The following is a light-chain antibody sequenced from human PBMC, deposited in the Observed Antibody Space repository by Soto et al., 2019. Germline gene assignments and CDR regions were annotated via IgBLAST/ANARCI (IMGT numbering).Light chain of an antibody. J-gene: IGKJ1*01. CDR2: GAS. V-gene: IGKV3-15*01. CDR3: QQYDSWLVWT. Sequence: RVMTQSPATLSVSPGERATLSCRASQSVSSNLAWYQQKPGQAPRLLIYGASTRATGIPARFSGSGSGTEFTLNVTSLQSEDIAVYYCQQYDSWLVWTFGQGTKVDIK. CDR1: QSVSSN.